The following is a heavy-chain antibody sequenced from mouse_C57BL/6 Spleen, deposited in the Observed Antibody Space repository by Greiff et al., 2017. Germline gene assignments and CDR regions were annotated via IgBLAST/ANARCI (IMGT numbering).Heavy chain of an antibody. V-gene: IGHV2-6-1*01. Sequence: VQLQQSGPGLVAPSQSLSITCTVSGFSLTSYGVHWVRQPPGKGLEWLVVIWSDGSTTYNSALKSRLSISKDNSKSQVFLKMNSLQTDDTAMYYCARHGDYGSRNWYFDVWGTGTTVTVSS. J-gene: IGHJ1*03. D-gene: IGHD1-1*01. CDR3: ARHGDYGSRNWYFDV. CDR1: GFSLTSYG. CDR2: IWSDGST.